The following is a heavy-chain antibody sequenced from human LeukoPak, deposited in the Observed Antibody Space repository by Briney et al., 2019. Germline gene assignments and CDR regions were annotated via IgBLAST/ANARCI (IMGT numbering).Heavy chain of an antibody. CDR3: ARDQYDTWSRRGNFDS. CDR2: IKLDGSEK. J-gene: IGHJ4*02. D-gene: IGHD3-3*01. Sequence: GGSLRLSCVASGFTFGKYWMSWVRQAPGKGLEWVANIKLDGSEKNYVDSVKGRFTISRDNTKNSLYLQMNSLRSEDTAVFYCARDQYDTWSRRGNFDSWGQGTLVIVSS. CDR1: GFTFGKYW. V-gene: IGHV3-7*03.